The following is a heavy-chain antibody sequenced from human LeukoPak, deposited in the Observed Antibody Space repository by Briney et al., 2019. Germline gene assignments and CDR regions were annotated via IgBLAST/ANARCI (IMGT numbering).Heavy chain of an antibody. V-gene: IGHV3-48*03. CDR3: ASDGYNSLEYFQH. CDR1: GFTFSSYE. J-gene: IGHJ1*01. Sequence: GGSLRLSCAASGFTFSSYEMNWVGQAPGKGLEWVSYISSSGSTRYYANSVTARFTISRDNAKKSLYLQMNSLRAEDTAVYYCASDGYNSLEYFQHWGQGTLVTVSS. CDR2: ISSSGSTR. D-gene: IGHD5-24*01.